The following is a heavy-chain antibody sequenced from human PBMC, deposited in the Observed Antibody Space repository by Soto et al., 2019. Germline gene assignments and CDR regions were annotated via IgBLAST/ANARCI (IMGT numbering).Heavy chain of an antibody. J-gene: IGHJ6*02. CDR2: INAGNGNT. D-gene: IGHD1-1*01. CDR3: ARGKVMEHNYYYQGMDV. CDR1: GYTFTTYA. Sequence: QVQVVQSGAEVKKPGASVKISCKASGYTFTTYAMHWVRQAPGQGLEWMALINAGNGNTRYSPKFQGRVTISRDTSASTAYMELRSLRSEDTAVYYCARGKVMEHNYYYQGMDVWGQGTTVTVS. V-gene: IGHV1-3*01.